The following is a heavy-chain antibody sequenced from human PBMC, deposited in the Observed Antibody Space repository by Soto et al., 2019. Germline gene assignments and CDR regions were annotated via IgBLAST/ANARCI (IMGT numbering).Heavy chain of an antibody. D-gene: IGHD3-22*01. Sequence: QVQLQESGPGLVKPSETLSLSCSISGGSFSNDYWTWIRQSPGKGLEWIGYIFHSGITDYNPSVKSRVTISIDKSRNLFSLTLTSVTAADTAVYYCARDRYFYDSRGYYRTLDSWGQGTLVTVSS. CDR3: ARDRYFYDSRGYYRTLDS. CDR1: GGSFSNDY. CDR2: IFHSGIT. J-gene: IGHJ5*01. V-gene: IGHV4-59*01.